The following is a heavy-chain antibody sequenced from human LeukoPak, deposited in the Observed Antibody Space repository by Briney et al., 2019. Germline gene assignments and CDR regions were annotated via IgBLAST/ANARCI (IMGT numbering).Heavy chain of an antibody. CDR1: GFTFKEYG. CDR2: IGRDGRDT. J-gene: IGHJ4*02. Sequence: GGSLRLSCAASGFTFKEYGMHWVRQAPGKGLEWVSFIGRDGRDTDYPDSVKGRFTISRDNSRNSLYLQMNSLRPEDTALYYCGKAVGYSSFVLDYFDYWGQGALVTVSS. CDR3: GKAVGYSSFVLDYFDY. D-gene: IGHD6-19*01. V-gene: IGHV3-43*01.